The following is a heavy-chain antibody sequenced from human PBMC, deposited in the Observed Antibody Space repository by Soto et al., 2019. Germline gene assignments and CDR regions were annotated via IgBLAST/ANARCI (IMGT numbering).Heavy chain of an antibody. V-gene: IGHV3-30*18. CDR1: GVTFSSYG. CDR2: ISYDGSNK. D-gene: IGHD4-17*01. J-gene: IGHJ4*02. CDR3: AKDWSSTVTTGFDY. Sequence: QVQLVESGGGVVQPGRSLRLSCAASGVTFSSYGMHWVRQAPGKGLEWVAVISYDGSNKYYADSVKGRFTISRDNSKNTLYLQMNSLRAEDTAVYYCAKDWSSTVTTGFDYWGQGTLDTVSS.